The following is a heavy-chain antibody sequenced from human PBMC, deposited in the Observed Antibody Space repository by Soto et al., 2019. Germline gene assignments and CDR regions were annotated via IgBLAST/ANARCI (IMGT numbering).Heavy chain of an antibody. J-gene: IGHJ4*02. D-gene: IGHD3-3*01. CDR3: ARDFGHGYYLDY. CDR1: GFSFSNYN. CDR2: ITDSSDTV. V-gene: IGHV3-48*02. Sequence: GGSLRLSCVASGFSFSNYNVNWVRQAPGKGLERVSYITDSSDTVHYADSVRGRFTISRDNAESSLYLQMNSLRDEDTAVYFCARDFGHGYYLDYWGRGTLVTVSS.